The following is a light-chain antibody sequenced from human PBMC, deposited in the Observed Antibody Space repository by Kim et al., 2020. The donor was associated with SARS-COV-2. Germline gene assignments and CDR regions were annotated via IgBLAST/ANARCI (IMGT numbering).Light chain of an antibody. Sequence: GKTVTISCTRSSGSIASNYVQWYQQRPGSSPTTVIYEDNQRPSGVPDRFSGSIDSSSNSASLTISGLKTEDEADYYCQSYDSSSGVFGGGTKVTVL. CDR1: SGSIASNY. V-gene: IGLV6-57*01. CDR2: EDN. J-gene: IGLJ3*02. CDR3: QSYDSSSGV.